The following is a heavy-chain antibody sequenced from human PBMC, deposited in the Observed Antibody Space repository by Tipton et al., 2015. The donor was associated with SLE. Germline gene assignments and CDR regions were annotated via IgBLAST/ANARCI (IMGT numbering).Heavy chain of an antibody. Sequence: TLSLTCIVSGGSIKNHYWTWIRQPAGKRLEWIGRIYISGSTNYNPSLKSRVTISLDTSKNHLSLKLSSVTAADTAVYYCARGSPHPDFWGHGTLVTVSS. D-gene: IGHD6-13*01. J-gene: IGHJ4*01. CDR3: ARGSPHPDF. CDR1: GGSIKNHY. V-gene: IGHV4-4*07. CDR2: IYISGST.